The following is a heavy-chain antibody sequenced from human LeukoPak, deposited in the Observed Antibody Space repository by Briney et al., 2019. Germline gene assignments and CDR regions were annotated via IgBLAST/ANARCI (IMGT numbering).Heavy chain of an antibody. D-gene: IGHD4-23*01. Sequence: ASVKVSCKASGGTFSSYAISWVRQAPGQGLEWMGRIIPIFGTANYAQKFQGRVAITTDESTSTAYMELSSLRSEDTAVYYCARGLPTVVTPRFDYWGQGTLVTVSS. CDR3: ARGLPTVVTPRFDY. V-gene: IGHV1-69*05. CDR2: IIPIFGTA. J-gene: IGHJ4*02. CDR1: GGTFSSYA.